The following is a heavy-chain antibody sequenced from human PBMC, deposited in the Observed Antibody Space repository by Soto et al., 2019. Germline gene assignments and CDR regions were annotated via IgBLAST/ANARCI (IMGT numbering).Heavy chain of an antibody. CDR2: IIPIFGTA. CDR3: AGAPYCGGDCYSLFDY. J-gene: IGHJ4*02. Sequence: QVQLVQSGAEVKKPGSSVKVSCKASGGTFSSYAISWVRQAPGQGLEWMGGIIPIFGTANYAQKFQGRVTITADESTSTSYMELSRLRSEDTAVYYCAGAPYCGGDCYSLFDYWGQGPLVTVSS. CDR1: GGTFSSYA. V-gene: IGHV1-69*01. D-gene: IGHD2-21*02.